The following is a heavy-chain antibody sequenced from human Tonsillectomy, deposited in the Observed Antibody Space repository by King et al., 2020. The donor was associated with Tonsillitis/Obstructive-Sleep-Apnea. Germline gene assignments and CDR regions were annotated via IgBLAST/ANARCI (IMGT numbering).Heavy chain of an antibody. CDR2: SYYSGST. CDR1: GGSISSGGYY. D-gene: IGHD6-6*01. CDR3: ANIAARRTFDY. Sequence: QLQESGPGLVKPSQTLSLTCTVSGGSISSGGYYWSWIRQHPGKGLEWIGYSYYSGSTYYNPSLKSRVTISVETSNNQFSLKLSSVTAADTAVYYCANIAARRTFDYWGQGTLVTVSS. J-gene: IGHJ4*02. V-gene: IGHV4-31*03.